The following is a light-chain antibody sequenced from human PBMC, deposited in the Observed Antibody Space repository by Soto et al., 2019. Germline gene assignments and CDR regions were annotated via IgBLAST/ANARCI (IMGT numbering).Light chain of an antibody. V-gene: IGKV3-11*01. J-gene: IGKJ1*01. CDR2: DAS. CDR1: QSVSSY. Sequence: EIVLTQSPATLSLSPGERATLSCRASQSVSSYLAWYQQKPGQAPRLLIYDASKRATGIPARFSGSGSGTDFTLTISSLEPEDFAFYYCQQRSNWPPTWTFGQGTRVEIK. CDR3: QQRSNWPPTWT.